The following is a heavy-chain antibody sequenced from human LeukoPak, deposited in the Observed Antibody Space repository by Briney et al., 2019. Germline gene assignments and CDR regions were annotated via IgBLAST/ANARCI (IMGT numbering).Heavy chain of an antibody. CDR2: TYYRSKWYN. D-gene: IGHD6-19*01. J-gene: IGHJ4*02. CDR1: GDSVSNNSAA. Sequence: SQTLSPTCAISGDSVSNNSAAWNWIRQSPSRGLEWLGRTYYRSKWYNDYAVSVKSRITINPDTSKNQFSLQVNSVTPEDTAVYYCARAPTPFIAVAGSFDYWGQGTLVTVSS. V-gene: IGHV6-1*01. CDR3: ARAPTPFIAVAGSFDY.